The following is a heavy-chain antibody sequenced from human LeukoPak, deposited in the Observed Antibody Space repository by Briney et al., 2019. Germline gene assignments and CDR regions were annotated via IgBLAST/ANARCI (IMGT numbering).Heavy chain of an antibody. D-gene: IGHD2-2*01. CDR1: GYSISSGYY. V-gene: IGHV4-38-2*01. J-gene: IGHJ5*02. CDR2: IYHSGST. CDR3: ARGRTTPVYNWFDP. Sequence: PSETLSLTCAVSGYSISSGYYWGWIRQPPGKGLEWIGSIYHSGSTCYNPSLKSRVTISVDTSKNQSSLKLSSVTAADTAVYYCARGRTTPVYNWFDPWGQGTLVTVSS.